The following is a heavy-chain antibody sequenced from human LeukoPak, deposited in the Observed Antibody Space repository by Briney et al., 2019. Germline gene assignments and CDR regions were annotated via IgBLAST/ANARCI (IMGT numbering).Heavy chain of an antibody. J-gene: IGHJ4*02. V-gene: IGHV1-69*13. D-gene: IGHD2-2*01. CDR3: ARTEYCSSTSCRGGYFDY. CDR1: GGTFSSYA. Sequence: ASVKVSCKASGGTFSSYAISWVRQAPGQGLEWRGGIIPIFGTANYAQKFQGRVTITADESTSTAYMELSSLRSEDTAVYYCARTEYCSSTSCRGGYFDYWGQGTLVTVSS. CDR2: IIPIFGTA.